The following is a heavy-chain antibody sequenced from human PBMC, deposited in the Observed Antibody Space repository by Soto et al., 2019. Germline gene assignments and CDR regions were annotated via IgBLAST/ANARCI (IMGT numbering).Heavy chain of an antibody. Sequence: QVQLQESGPGLVKPSETLSLTCTVSGGSISSYYWSWIRQPPGKGLEWIGYIYYSGGTNYNPSLKSRITISVDSSKNHFSLKLSSVTAADTAVYYCARRYGGNLDYWGQGTLVTVSS. J-gene: IGHJ4*02. V-gene: IGHV4-59*08. CDR2: IYYSGGT. D-gene: IGHD1-26*01. CDR1: GGSISSYY. CDR3: ARRYGGNLDY.